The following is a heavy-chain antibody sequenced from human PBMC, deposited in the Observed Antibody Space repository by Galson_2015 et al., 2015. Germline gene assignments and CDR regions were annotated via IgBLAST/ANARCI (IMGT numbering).Heavy chain of an antibody. CDR3: AKGQIWLPTPLTSDY. J-gene: IGHJ4*02. V-gene: IGHV3-30*18. CDR1: GFTFSSYG. CDR2: ISYDGSNK. Sequence: SLRLSCAASGFTFSSYGMHWVRQAPGKGLEWVAVISYDGSNKYYADSVKGRFTISRDNSKNTLYLQMNSLRAEDTAVYYCAKGQIWLPTPLTSDYWGQGTLVTVSS. D-gene: IGHD5-18*01.